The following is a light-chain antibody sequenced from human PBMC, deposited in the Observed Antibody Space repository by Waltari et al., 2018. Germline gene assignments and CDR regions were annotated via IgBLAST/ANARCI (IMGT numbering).Light chain of an antibody. CDR3: QQYNFDPWT. J-gene: IGKJ1*01. CDR2: NAS. Sequence: DTRMTQSLSSVSAAAGTNFTITCRASQTVNAWLAWYQQKPGRAPKFLIHNASSLETGVPSRFRGSGSGTEFTLTISGLQFEDFATYYCQQYNFDPWTFGQGTKVE. V-gene: IGKV1-5*03. CDR1: QTVNAW.